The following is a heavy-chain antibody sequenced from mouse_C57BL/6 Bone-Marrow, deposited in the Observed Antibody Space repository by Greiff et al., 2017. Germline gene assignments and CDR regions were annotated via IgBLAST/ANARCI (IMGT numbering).Heavy chain of an antibody. CDR2: IYPGGGYT. V-gene: IGHV1-63*01. D-gene: IGHD2-4*01. CDR1: GYTFTNYW. CDR3: ARSGDYRWFAY. J-gene: IGHJ3*01. Sequence: QVQLQQSGAELVRPGTSVKMSCKASGYTFTNYWIGWAKQRPGHGLEWIGDIYPGGGYTNYNEKFKGKATLTADKSSSTDYMQFSSLTSEDSAIYYCARSGDYRWFAYWGQGTLVTVSA.